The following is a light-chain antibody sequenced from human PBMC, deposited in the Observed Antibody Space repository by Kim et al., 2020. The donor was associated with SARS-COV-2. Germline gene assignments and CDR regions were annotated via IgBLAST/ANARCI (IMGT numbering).Light chain of an antibody. CDR3: KSRDTSGNLWV. J-gene: IGLJ3*02. CDR2: NKD. CDR1: SLRNYH. V-gene: IGLV3-19*01. Sequence: ALGQTVRITCQGNSLRNYHASWYQQRPGQAPVLVIYNKDNRPSGIPDRFSGSSSVDTASLTITGARAEDEADYYCKSRDTSGNLWVLGGGTQLTLL.